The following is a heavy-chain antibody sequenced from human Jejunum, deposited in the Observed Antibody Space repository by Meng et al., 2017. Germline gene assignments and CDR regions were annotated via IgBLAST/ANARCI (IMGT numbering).Heavy chain of an antibody. CDR3: ARGSGILWCSLHLCY. V-gene: IGHV4-34*01. CDR2: IHHSVRT. J-gene: IGHJ4*02. CDR1: GGSYSGGC. D-gene: IGHD2-21*01. Sequence: QVQLHKWGAGLLKPSETLSLTCDVSGGSYSGGCWSWTRQPPGQGMEWVGDIHHSVRTTNNPSLTRRVPTTLATYKTHIHLYVKPVTATDTSVDCCARGSGILWCSLHLCYWGQRTLVTVSS.